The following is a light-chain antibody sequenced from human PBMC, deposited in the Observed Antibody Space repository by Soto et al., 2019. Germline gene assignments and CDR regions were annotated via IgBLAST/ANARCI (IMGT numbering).Light chain of an antibody. CDR1: SSDVGGYNY. CDR3: SSYTSSSTLVV. Sequence: QSVLTQPDSVSGSPGQSITISCTGTSSDVGGYNYVSWYQQHPGKAPKLMIYDVSNRPSGVSNRFSGSKSGNTASLTISGLQAEDEAAYYCSSYTSSSTLVVFGGGTKLTVL. V-gene: IGLV2-14*01. J-gene: IGLJ2*01. CDR2: DVS.